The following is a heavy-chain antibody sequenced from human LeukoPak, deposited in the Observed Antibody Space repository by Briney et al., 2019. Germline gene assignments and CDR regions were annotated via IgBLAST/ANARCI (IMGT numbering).Heavy chain of an antibody. CDR3: LRDLIR. Sequence: GGSLRLSCAGSGFIFSNYWVHWVRQPPGKGLVRLSRISTDGRSTNYADSVKGRFTISRDNARNTLYLQMNSLRAEDTAVYYCLRDLIRGDQGTLVTVSS. CDR1: GFIFSNYW. V-gene: IGHV3-74*01. D-gene: IGHD3-10*01. CDR2: ISTDGRST. J-gene: IGHJ4*02.